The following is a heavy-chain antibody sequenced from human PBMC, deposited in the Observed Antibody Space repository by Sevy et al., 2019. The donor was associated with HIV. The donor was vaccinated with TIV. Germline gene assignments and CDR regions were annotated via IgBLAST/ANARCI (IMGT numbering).Heavy chain of an antibody. V-gene: IGHV3-7*01. J-gene: IGHJ4*02. D-gene: IGHD2-21*01. CDR3: VRALFKADSL. CDR1: GFNIRVYW. Sequence: GGSLRLSCAASGFNIRVYWMLWVRQAPGKGLEWVANINEDGSTKYYLESVKGRFTISRDNAENSVFLQMNGLRVEDTAVYYCVRALFKADSLWGQGTLVTVSS. CDR2: INEDGSTK.